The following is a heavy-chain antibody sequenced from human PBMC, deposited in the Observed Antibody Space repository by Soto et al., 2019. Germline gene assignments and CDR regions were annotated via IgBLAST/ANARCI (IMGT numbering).Heavy chain of an antibody. V-gene: IGHV3-23*01. D-gene: IGHD1-26*01. CDR1: GFTFSSYA. J-gene: IGHJ3*02. Sequence: EAQLLESGGDLEQPGGSLRLSCAASGFTFSSYAMSWVRQAPGKGLEWVSAISGSGGSTYYADSVKGRFTISRDNSKNTVFLQMNSLRADDTAVYYCSGLRRWVGATSDRAFDIWGQGTMVTVSS. CDR2: ISGSGGST. CDR3: SGLRRWVGATSDRAFDI.